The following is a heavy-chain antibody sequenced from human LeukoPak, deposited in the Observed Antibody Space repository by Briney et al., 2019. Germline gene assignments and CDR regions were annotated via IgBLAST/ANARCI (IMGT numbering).Heavy chain of an antibody. J-gene: IGHJ4*02. V-gene: IGHV3-74*01. CDR1: GFIFSNYW. CDR2: IKTDGSYT. Sequence: GGSLRLSCAASGFIFSNYWMQWVRQVPGQGLVWVSEIKTDGSYTGCADFVKGRFTMSRDNTKNTVYLHISNLRAEDTAVYYCVRSLDDWGQGTLVTVSS. D-gene: IGHD5-24*01. CDR3: VRSLDD.